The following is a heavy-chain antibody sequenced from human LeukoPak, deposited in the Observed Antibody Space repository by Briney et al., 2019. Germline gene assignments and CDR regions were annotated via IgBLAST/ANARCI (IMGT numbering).Heavy chain of an antibody. CDR1: GGSISSYY. CDR2: IYYSGST. V-gene: IGHV4-59*01. CDR3: AKGLRFLEWLSNDAFDI. D-gene: IGHD3-3*01. Sequence: RTSETLSLTCTVSGGSISSYYWSWIRQPPGKGLEWIGYIYYSGSTNYNPSLKSRVTISVDTSKNQFSLKLSSVTAADTAVYYCAKGLRFLEWLSNDAFDIWGQGTMVTVSS. J-gene: IGHJ3*02.